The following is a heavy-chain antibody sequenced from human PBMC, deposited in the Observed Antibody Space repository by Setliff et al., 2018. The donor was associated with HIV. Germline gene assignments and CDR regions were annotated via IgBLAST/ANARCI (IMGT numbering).Heavy chain of an antibody. CDR2: TFDNGNT. CDR1: GGSISFYY. J-gene: IGHJ4*02. Sequence: PSETLSLTCSISGGSISFYYWNWLRQTPGKGLEWIAYTFDNGNTHYNPSLESRVTLSLDTSRNLFSLRLASVTAADTAVYYCARGPGDYDRKFDHWGQGALVTVSS. CDR3: ARGPGDYDRKFDH. D-gene: IGHD3-22*01. V-gene: IGHV4-59*01.